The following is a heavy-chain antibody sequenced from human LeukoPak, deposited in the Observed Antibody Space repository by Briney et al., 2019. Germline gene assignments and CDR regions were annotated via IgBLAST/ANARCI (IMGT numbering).Heavy chain of an antibody. J-gene: IGHJ3*02. D-gene: IGHD3-22*01. CDR3: ARPGGYYYDSSGYYYSPFDI. Sequence: SETLSLTCTVSGYSISSGYYWGWIRQPPGKGLEWIGEINHSGSTNYNPSLKSRVTISVDTSKNQFSLKLSSVTAADTAVYYCARPGGYYYDSSGYYYSPFDIWGQGTMVTVSS. V-gene: IGHV4-38-2*02. CDR1: GYSISSGYY. CDR2: INHSGST.